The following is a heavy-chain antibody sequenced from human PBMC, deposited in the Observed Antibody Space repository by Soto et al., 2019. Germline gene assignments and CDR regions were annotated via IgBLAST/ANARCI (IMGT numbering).Heavy chain of an antibody. Sequence: QGQLVQSGPEAKKPGASVTVSCKASGYTFSRYGISWVRQAPGQGLEWMGWISGYNGDTKYAQKVQRRVTMTIDTSTYTAYMELRSLTSDDTARYYCAKNGQPPYYYYGMDCWGQGTTVTVSS. J-gene: IGHJ6*02. D-gene: IGHD2-8*01. CDR3: AKNGQPPYYYYGMDC. V-gene: IGHV1-18*01. CDR2: ISGYNGDT. CDR1: GYTFSRYG.